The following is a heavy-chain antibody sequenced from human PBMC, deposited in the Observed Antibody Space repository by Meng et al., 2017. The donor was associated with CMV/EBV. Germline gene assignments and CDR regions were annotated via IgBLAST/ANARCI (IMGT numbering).Heavy chain of an antibody. CDR2: IYSGGST. Sequence: GESLKISCAASGFTVSSNYMSWVRQAPGKGLEWVSVIYSGGSTYCADSVKGRFTISRDNSKNTLYLQMNSLRAEDTAVYYCARGKEWLPFFDYWGQGTLVTVSS. V-gene: IGHV3-53*01. CDR1: GFTVSSNY. J-gene: IGHJ4*02. CDR3: ARGKEWLPFFDY. D-gene: IGHD3-3*01.